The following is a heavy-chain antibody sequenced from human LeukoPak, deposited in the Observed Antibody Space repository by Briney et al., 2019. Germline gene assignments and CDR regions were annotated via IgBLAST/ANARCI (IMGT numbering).Heavy chain of an antibody. Sequence: PSETLSLTCTVSGGSISSYYWSWIRQPPGKGLEWIGYIYYSGSTNYNPSLKSRVTISVDTSKNQFSLKLSSVTAADTAVYYCARMLVAGAGTSWVTFDYWGQGTLVTVSS. V-gene: IGHV4-59*01. J-gene: IGHJ4*02. CDR2: IYYSGST. CDR3: ARMLVAGAGTSWVTFDY. D-gene: IGHD6-19*01. CDR1: GGSISSYY.